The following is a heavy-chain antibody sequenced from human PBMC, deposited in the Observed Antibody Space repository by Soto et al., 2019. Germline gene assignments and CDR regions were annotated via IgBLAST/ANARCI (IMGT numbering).Heavy chain of an antibody. CDR3: SRASLGYCSSTSCRSNWFDP. J-gene: IGHJ5*02. Sequence: PSETLSLTCTVSRGSISSYYWSFLRQPPGKGLEWIGYIYDSESTNYNPSLKSRVTMSLDTSKNQFSLKLSSVTAADTAVYYCSRASLGYCSSTSCRSNWFDPWGQGTLVTVSS. D-gene: IGHD2-2*01. CDR2: IYDSEST. CDR1: RGSISSYY. V-gene: IGHV4-59*12.